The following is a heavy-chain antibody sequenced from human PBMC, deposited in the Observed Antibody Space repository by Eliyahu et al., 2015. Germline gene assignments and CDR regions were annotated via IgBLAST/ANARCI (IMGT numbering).Heavy chain of an antibody. CDR3: AKLVFGSYYAAGIDY. V-gene: IGHV3-23*01. J-gene: IGHJ4*02. CDR1: GXTFSSXA. D-gene: IGHD1-26*01. CDR2: ISGSGGST. Sequence: EVQLLESGGGLVQPGGSLXLSCAASGXTFSSXAMSWVRQAPGKGLEWVSAISGSGGSTYYADSVKGRFTISRDNSKNTLYLQMNSLRAEDTAVYYCAKLVFGSYYAAGIDYWGQGTLVTVSS.